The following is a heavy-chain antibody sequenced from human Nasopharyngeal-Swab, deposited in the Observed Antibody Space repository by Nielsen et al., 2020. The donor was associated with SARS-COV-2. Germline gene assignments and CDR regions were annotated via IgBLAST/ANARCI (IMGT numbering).Heavy chain of an antibody. Sequence: GESLKISCAASGFTFNHYNMAWVRQAPGKGLEWVSFINSGTDYISYADSVKGRFTISRDNAKNSLYLQMDSLRGEDTAVYYCARGETAMVAYDHWGQGTLVNVSS. V-gene: IGHV3-21*01. CDR2: INSGTDYI. CDR3: ARGETAMVAYDH. CDR1: GFTFNHYN. D-gene: IGHD5-18*01. J-gene: IGHJ4*02.